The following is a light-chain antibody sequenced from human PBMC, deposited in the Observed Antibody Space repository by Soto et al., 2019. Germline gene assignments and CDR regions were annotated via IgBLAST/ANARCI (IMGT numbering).Light chain of an antibody. CDR2: DVS. CDR1: ASDIGGYNF. Sequence: ALTQPASVSGSPGQSITLSCTRTASDIGGYNFVSWYQQSAGKAPKLIIYDVSHRPAGVSDRFSASKSGNTAALTISALRTEDEADYYCSSYTSSATLVFGSGTKVTV. V-gene: IGLV2-14*03. J-gene: IGLJ1*01. CDR3: SSYTSSATLV.